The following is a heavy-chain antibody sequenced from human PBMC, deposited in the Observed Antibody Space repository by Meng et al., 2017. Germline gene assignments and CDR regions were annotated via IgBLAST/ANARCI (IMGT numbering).Heavy chain of an antibody. J-gene: IGHJ4*02. CDR3: ARGADYSSWEY. Sequence: QWQLVQYGAGVKMPGASVNVSCNPSGYLFTSYDNTWIRKAPGPAIEWVGWVNTINGKKCYAQKFQGIISMTTDTSKTTDNMELIRLKSEDTAISSCARGADYSSWEYWGQGTLVTVSS. V-gene: IGHV1-8*01. D-gene: IGHD4-11*01. CDR2: VNTINGKK. CDR1: GYLFTSYD.